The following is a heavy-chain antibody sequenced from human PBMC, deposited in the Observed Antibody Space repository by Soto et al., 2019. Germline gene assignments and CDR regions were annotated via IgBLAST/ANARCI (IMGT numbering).Heavy chain of an antibody. CDR2: IDPSDSYT. CDR1: GYSFTIYW. Sequence: GESLKISCKGSGYSFTIYWISWVRQMPGKGLEWMGRIDPSDSYTNYSPSFQGHVTISADKSISTAYLQWSSLKASDTAMYYCARHFEDQSAYNWFDPWGQGTLVTVSS. J-gene: IGHJ5*02. V-gene: IGHV5-10-1*01. D-gene: IGHD3-9*01. CDR3: ARHFEDQSAYNWFDP.